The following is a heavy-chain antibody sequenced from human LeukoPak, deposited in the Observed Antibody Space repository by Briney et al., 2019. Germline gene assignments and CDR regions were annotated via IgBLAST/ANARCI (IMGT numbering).Heavy chain of an antibody. CDR3: ATIVSDSSGWYHFDH. CDR1: GFTVSSNY. D-gene: IGHD6-19*01. Sequence: PGGSLRLSCAASGFTVSSNYMSWVRQAPGKGLEWVSVIYSGGSTYYADSVKGRFTISRDYSKDTLNLQMNSLRGEDTAVYYCATIVSDSSGWYHFDHWGQGALVTVSS. CDR2: IYSGGST. V-gene: IGHV3-53*01. J-gene: IGHJ4*02.